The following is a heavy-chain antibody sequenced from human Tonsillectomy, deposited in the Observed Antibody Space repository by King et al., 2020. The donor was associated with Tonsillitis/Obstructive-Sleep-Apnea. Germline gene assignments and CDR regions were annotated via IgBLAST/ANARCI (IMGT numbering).Heavy chain of an antibody. CDR3: ARVLDYYDSSGYRAFDI. Sequence: VQLVESGGGLVQPGGSLRLSCAASGFTFSTFWMTWVRQAPGKGLEWVANIKEDGSEKYYVDSVKGRFTISRDNAKNSLYLQMNSLGAEDTAVYYCARVLDYYDSSGYRAFDIWGQGTMVTVSS. D-gene: IGHD3-22*01. J-gene: IGHJ3*02. CDR1: GFTFSTFW. V-gene: IGHV3-7*03. CDR2: IKEDGSEK.